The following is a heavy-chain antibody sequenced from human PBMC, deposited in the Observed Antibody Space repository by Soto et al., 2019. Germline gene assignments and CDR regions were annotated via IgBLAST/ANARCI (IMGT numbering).Heavy chain of an antibody. V-gene: IGHV4-59*08. J-gene: IGHJ4*02. Sequence: SETLSLTCTVSGGSISSYYWSWIRQPPGKGLEWIGYIYYSGSTNYNPSLKSRVTISVDTSKNQFSLKLSSVTAADTAVYYCARHDHEYYDFWSGYFAPFVYWGQGTLVTVSS. CDR1: GGSISSYY. D-gene: IGHD3-3*01. CDR3: ARHDHEYYDFWSGYFAPFVY. CDR2: IYYSGST.